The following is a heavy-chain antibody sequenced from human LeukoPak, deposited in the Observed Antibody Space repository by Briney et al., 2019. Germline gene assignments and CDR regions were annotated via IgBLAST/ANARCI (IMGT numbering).Heavy chain of an antibody. V-gene: IGHV4-34*01. CDR1: GGSFSGYY. CDR2: ITHSGST. Sequence: SETLSLTCAISGGSFSGYYWSWIRQPPGKGLEWIGQITHSGSTTYNPSLKSRVTISLDTSKNQFSLQLTSVTAADTAVFYCARRRYYGSGSSWYFDLWGRGTLVTVSS. CDR3: ARRRYYGSGSSWYFDL. J-gene: IGHJ2*01. D-gene: IGHD3-10*01.